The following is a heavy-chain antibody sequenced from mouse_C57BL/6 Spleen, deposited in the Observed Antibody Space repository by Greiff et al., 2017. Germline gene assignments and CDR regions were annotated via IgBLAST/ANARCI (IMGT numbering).Heavy chain of an antibody. CDR1: GYAFTNYL. CDR2: INPGSGGT. J-gene: IGHJ4*01. CDR3: ARRGTAQEGYAMDY. Sequence: QVHVKQSGAELVRPGTSVKVSCKASGYAFTNYLIEWVKQRPGQGLEWIGVINPGSGGTNYNEKFKGKATLTADKSSSTAYMQLSSLTSEDSAVYFCARRGTAQEGYAMDYWGQGTSVTVSS. V-gene: IGHV1-54*01. D-gene: IGHD3-2*02.